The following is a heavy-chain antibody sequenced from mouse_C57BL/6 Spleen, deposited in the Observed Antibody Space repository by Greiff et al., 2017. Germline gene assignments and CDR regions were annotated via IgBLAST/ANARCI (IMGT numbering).Heavy chain of an antibody. J-gene: IGHJ2*01. Sequence: QVQLQQSGAELVKPGASVKISCKASGYAFSSSWMNWVKQRPGKGLEWIGQIYPGDGDTNYNGKFKGKATLTADKSSSTAYMQLSSLTSEDSAVYFCARHDYGGFDYWGQGTTLTVSS. D-gene: IGHD2-4*01. CDR3: ARHDYGGFDY. V-gene: IGHV1-80*01. CDR1: GYAFSSSW. CDR2: IYPGDGDT.